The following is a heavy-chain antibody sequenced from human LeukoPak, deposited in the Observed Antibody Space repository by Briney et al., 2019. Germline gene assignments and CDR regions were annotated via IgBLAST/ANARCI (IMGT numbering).Heavy chain of an antibody. Sequence: SETLSLTCAVYGGSITGYYWSWIRQTPGRGLEWVGEIHYSGATSYNPSLKSRATISTDTSKNQFSLRLSSVTAADTAVYYCARGNILTGYCFDFWGQGALVTVSS. CDR1: GGSITGYY. CDR2: IHYSGAT. V-gene: IGHV4-34*01. J-gene: IGHJ4*02. D-gene: IGHD3-9*01. CDR3: ARGNILTGYCFDF.